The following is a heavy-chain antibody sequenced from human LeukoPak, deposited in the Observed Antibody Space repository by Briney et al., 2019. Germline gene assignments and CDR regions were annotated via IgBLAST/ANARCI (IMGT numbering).Heavy chain of an antibody. CDR3: AKALYGTDV. V-gene: IGHV3-23*01. J-gene: IGHJ6*02. CDR1: GFTFGSYD. CDR2: ISAGGGST. Sequence: GGSLRLPCAASGFTFGSYDMIWVRQAPGKGLEWVSGISAGGGSTYYADSVKGRFTISRDNSKNTLYLQVNSLRAEDTAVYYCAKALYGTDVWGQGTTVIVSS.